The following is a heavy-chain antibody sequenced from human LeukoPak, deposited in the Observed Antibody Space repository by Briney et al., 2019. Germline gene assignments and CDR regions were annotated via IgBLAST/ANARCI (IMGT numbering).Heavy chain of an antibody. J-gene: IGHJ5*02. D-gene: IGHD5/OR15-5a*01. V-gene: IGHV3-23*01. CDR3: AKSSVSPPWFDP. CDR1: GFTFTTYA. Sequence: PGGSLSLSCAASGFTFTTYAMTWVRQAPGKGLEWVSAISGSGSSTYYADSVRGRFTISRDNSKNTLYLQMNSLRVEDTAVYYCAKSSVSPPWFDPWGQGTLVTVSS. CDR2: ISGSGSST.